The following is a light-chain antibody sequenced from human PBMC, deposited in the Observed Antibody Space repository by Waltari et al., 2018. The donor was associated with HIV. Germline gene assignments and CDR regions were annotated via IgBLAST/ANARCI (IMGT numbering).Light chain of an antibody. CDR3: AAWDDSLDGPVV. Sequence: QSVLTQPPSASGTPGQRVTISCSGSHSNIRGSFVYWYQQLPGTAPKLIIHRNNQRPSGVPDRFSGSKSGTSASLVITGLRSEDEAEYHCAAWDDSLDGPVVFGGGTKLTVL. J-gene: IGLJ2*01. CDR1: HSNIRGSF. V-gene: IGLV1-47*01. CDR2: RNN.